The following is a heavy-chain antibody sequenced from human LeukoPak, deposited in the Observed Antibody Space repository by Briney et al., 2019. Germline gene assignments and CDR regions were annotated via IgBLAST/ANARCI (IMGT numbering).Heavy chain of an antibody. V-gene: IGHV3-53*01. CDR3: ARENDMGYCSGGRCYKGYNAMDV. CDR2: IFSGGST. D-gene: IGHD2-15*01. J-gene: IGHJ6*02. CDR1: GFIFSNYA. Sequence: GGSLRLSCAGSGFIFSNYAMSWVRQAPGKRLEWVSVIFSGGSTYYADSVKGRFTISRDNSKNTLYLQMNSLRAEDTAVYYCARENDMGYCSGGRCYKGYNAMDVWGQGTTVTVSS.